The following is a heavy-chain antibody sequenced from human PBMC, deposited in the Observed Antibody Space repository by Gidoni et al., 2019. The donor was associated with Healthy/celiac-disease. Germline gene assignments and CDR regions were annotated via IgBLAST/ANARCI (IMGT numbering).Heavy chain of an antibody. D-gene: IGHD1-26*01. CDR1: GGSISSYY. CDR2: IYYSGST. Sequence: QVQLQESGPGLVKPSETLSLTCTVSGGSISSYYWSWIRQPPGKGLEWIGYIYYSGSTNYNPSLKSRVTISVDTSKNQFSLKLSSVTAADTAVYYCARGGVGATRVGGAFDIWGQGTMVTVSS. J-gene: IGHJ3*02. CDR3: ARGGVGATRVGGAFDI. V-gene: IGHV4-59*01.